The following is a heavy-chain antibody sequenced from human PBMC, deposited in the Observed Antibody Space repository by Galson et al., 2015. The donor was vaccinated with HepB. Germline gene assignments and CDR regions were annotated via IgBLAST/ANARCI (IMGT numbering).Heavy chain of an antibody. J-gene: IGHJ5*02. Sequence: SVKVSCKASGGTFSSHAISWVRQAPGQGLEWMGGIIPIFGTANYAQKFQGRVTITANKSTSTAYMELSSLRSEDTAVYYCARGGVGTTIAFNNWFDPWGQGTLVTVSS. CDR1: GGTFSSHA. D-gene: IGHD1-26*01. CDR2: IIPIFGTA. V-gene: IGHV1-69*06. CDR3: ARGGVGTTIAFNNWFDP.